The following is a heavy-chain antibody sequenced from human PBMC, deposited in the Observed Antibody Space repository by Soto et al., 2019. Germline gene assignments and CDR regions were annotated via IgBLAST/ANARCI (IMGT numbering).Heavy chain of an antibody. J-gene: IGHJ5*02. Sequence: ASVKVSCKASGYTFTGYYMHWVRQAPGQGLEWMGWINPNSGGTNYAQKFQGRVTMTRDTSISTAYMELSRLRSDDTAVYYCATDVGDYYDSSGFNLDPWGQGTLVTVSS. D-gene: IGHD3-22*01. CDR2: INPNSGGT. CDR3: ATDVGDYYDSSGFNLDP. CDR1: GYTFTGYY. V-gene: IGHV1-2*02.